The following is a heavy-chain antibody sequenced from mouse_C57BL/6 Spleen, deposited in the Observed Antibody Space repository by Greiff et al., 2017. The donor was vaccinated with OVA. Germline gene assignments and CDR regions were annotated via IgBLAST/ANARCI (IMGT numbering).Heavy chain of an antibody. J-gene: IGHJ2*01. Sequence: VQLQQSGAELVRPGASVTLSCKASGYTFTDYEMHWVKQTPVHGLEWIGAIDPETGGTAYNQKFKGKAILTADKSSSTAYMELRSLTSEDSAVYYCTRDYGGYYFDYWGQGTTLTVSS. V-gene: IGHV1-15*01. CDR3: TRDYGGYYFDY. CDR1: GYTFTDYE. CDR2: IDPETGGT. D-gene: IGHD1-1*01.